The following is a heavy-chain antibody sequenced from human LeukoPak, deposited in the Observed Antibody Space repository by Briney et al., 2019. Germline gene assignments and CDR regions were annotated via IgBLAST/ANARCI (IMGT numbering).Heavy chain of an antibody. CDR2: INPSGGST. CDR1: GYTFTNNY. D-gene: IGHD2-15*01. V-gene: IGHV1-46*01. CDR3: ARAVGIVVVVVATLDY. J-gene: IGHJ4*02. Sequence: ASVKVSCKASGYTFTNNYMHWVRQAPGQGLEWMGIINPSGGSTNYAQKFQGSVTMTRDTSTSTVYMELSSLRSEDTAVYYCARAVGIVVVVVATLDYWGQGTLVTVSS.